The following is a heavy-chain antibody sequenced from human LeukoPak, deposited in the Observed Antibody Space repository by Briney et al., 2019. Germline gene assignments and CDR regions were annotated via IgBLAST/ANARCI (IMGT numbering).Heavy chain of an antibody. CDR2: IKQDGSEK. Sequence: GGSLRLSCAASGFTFSSYWMSWVRQAPGKGLEWVANIKQDGSEKYYVDSVKGRFTISRDNAKNSLYLQMNSLRAEDTAVYYCARGIGDVDIVATFDWYFDLWGRGTLVTVSS. J-gene: IGHJ2*01. V-gene: IGHV3-7*01. CDR3: ARGIGDVDIVATFDWYFDL. CDR1: GFTFSSYW. D-gene: IGHD5-12*01.